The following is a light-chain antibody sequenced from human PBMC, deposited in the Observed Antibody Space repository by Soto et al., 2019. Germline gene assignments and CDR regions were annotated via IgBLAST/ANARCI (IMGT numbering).Light chain of an antibody. CDR1: SSNIGAGYD. V-gene: IGLV1-40*01. CDR2: GNN. CDR3: QSYDSSLSAYV. J-gene: IGLJ1*01. Sequence: QTVVTQPPSVSGAPGQRVTISCTGSSSNIGAGYDVHWYQHLPGTAPKLLIYGNNNRPSGVPDRFSGYKSDTSASLTITGLQAADETDYYCQSYDSSLSAYVFGTGTKVTVL.